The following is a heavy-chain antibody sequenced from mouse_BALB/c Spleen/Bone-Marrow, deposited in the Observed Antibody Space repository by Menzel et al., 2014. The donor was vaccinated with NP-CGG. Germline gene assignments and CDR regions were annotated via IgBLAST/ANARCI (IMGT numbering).Heavy chain of an antibody. V-gene: IGHV1-69*02. D-gene: IGHD2-3*01. CDR2: IDPSDSET. CDR1: GYTFPSYR. CDR3: ARSHGYYPYWYFDV. J-gene: IGHJ1*01. Sequence: QVPLKQSGAELVKPGAPAKLSCKASGYTFPSYRMNCVKQRPGRGLEWNGRIDPSDSETHYNQKFKDKATLTVDKSSSTAYIQLSSLTSEDSAVYYCARSHGYYPYWYFDVWGAGTPVTVSS.